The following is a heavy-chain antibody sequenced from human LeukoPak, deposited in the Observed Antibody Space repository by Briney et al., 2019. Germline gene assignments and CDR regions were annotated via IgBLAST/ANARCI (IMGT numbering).Heavy chain of an antibody. Sequence: SETLSLTCAVYGGSFSGYYWSWLRQPPGKGLEWIGEINHSGSTNYNPSLKSRVTISVDTSKNQFCLKLSSVSAADTAVYYCARTRTTVTTPYNYYYYYYMDVWGKGTTVTVSS. V-gene: IGHV4-34*01. CDR1: GGSFSGYY. CDR2: INHSGST. J-gene: IGHJ6*03. D-gene: IGHD4-17*01. CDR3: ARTRTTVTTPYNYYYYYYMDV.